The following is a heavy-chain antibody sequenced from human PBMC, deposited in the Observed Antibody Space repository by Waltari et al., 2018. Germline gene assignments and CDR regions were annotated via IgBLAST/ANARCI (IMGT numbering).Heavy chain of an antibody. V-gene: IGHV4-30-4*08. CDR2: IYYSGGT. Sequence: QVQLQESGPGLVKPSQTLSLTCTVSGGSISSGDYYWSWIRQPPGKGLEWIGYIYYSGGTYDNPSLKSRVTISVDTSKNQFSLKLSSVTAADTAVYYCARLGWSYYYYYMDVWGKGTTVTVSS. CDR3: ARLGWSYYYYYMDV. J-gene: IGHJ6*03. CDR1: GGSISSGDYY. D-gene: IGHD1-26*01.